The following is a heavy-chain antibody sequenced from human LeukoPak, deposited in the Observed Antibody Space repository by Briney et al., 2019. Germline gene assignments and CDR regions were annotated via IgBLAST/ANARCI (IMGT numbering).Heavy chain of an antibody. CDR2: MFYSGST. CDR3: ASVRCSATSCYEFYFDY. CDR1: GESFSGYY. V-gene: IGHV4-59*01. J-gene: IGHJ4*02. D-gene: IGHD2-2*01. Sequence: SETLSLTCAVYGESFSGYYWSWIRQPPGKGLEWIGYMFYSGSTSYNPSLKSRVTISVDTSKNQFSLKLSSVTAADTAVYYCASVRCSATSCYEFYFDYWGQGTLVTVSS.